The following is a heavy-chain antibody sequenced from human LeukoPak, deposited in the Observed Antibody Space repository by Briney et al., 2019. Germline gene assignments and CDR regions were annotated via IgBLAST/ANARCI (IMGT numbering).Heavy chain of an antibody. V-gene: IGHV1-2*02. Sequence: MGXXNPNSGGTNYAQKFQGRVTMTRDTSISTAYMELSRLRSDDTAVYYCARASVDLRFLVGGYWGQGTLVTVSS. D-gene: IGHD3-3*01. CDR3: ARASVDLRFLVGGY. CDR2: XNPNSGGT. J-gene: IGHJ4*02.